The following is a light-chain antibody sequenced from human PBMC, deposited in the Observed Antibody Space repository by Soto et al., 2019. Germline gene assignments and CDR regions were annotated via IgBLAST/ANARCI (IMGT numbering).Light chain of an antibody. CDR2: DAS. J-gene: IGKJ5*01. V-gene: IGKV1-33*01. CDR1: QDINKN. Sequence: DIQMTQSPSSLSASVGDRVTITCQASQDINKNLIWYQQKPGKAPKLLIYDASDLETGVPSRFSGGGSGTGFTFTVSSLQPEDFATYYCQQYESLPLTFGQGTRQEIK. CDR3: QQYESLPLT.